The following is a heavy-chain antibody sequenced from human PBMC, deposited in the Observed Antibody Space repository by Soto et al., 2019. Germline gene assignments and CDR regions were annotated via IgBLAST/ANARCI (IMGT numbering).Heavy chain of an antibody. Sequence: ASVKVSCKASGYTFTSYGISWVRQAPGQGLEWMGWISAYNGNTNYAQKLQGRVTMTTDTSTSTAYMELRSLRSDDTAVYYCARDTRLSIAAAGSGYWGQGTLVTVSS. V-gene: IGHV1-18*01. CDR3: ARDTRLSIAAAGSGY. CDR1: GYTFTSYG. D-gene: IGHD6-13*01. J-gene: IGHJ4*02. CDR2: ISAYNGNT.